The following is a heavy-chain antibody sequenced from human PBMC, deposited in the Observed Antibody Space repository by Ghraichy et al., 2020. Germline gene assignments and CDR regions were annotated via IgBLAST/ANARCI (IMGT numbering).Heavy chain of an antibody. CDR3: ARDERLDY. CDR2: FSSSGSYI. Sequence: GGSLRLSCAASGFTFSSYSMNWVRQAPGKGLQWVSSFSSSGSYIYYADSVKGRFTISRDNAENSLYPQMNSLRAEDTAVYYCARDERLDYWGQGTLVTVSS. CDR1: GFTFSSYS. V-gene: IGHV3-21*01. J-gene: IGHJ4*02. D-gene: IGHD1-1*01.